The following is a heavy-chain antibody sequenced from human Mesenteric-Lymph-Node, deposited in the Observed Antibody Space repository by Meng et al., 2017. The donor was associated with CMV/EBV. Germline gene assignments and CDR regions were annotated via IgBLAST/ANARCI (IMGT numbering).Heavy chain of an antibody. D-gene: IGHD3-3*01. CDR2: ISSSGSTI. CDR3: AKDPYDFWSGQTSGEIYYYYGMDV. CDR1: GFTFSDYY. V-gene: IGHV3-11*01. Sequence: GESLKISCAASGFTFSDYYMSWIRQAPGKGLEWVSYISSSGSTIYYADSVKGRFTISRDNAKNSLYLQMNSLRAEDTAVYYCAKDPYDFWSGQTSGEIYYYYGMDVWGQGTTVTVSS. J-gene: IGHJ6*02.